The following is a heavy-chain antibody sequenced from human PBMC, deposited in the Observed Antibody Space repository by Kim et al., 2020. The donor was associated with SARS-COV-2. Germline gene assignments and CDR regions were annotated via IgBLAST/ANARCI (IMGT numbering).Heavy chain of an antibody. CDR1: GFTFSSYS. V-gene: IGHV3-21*01. D-gene: IGHD3-10*01. Sequence: GGSLRLSCAASGFTFSSYSMNWVRQAPGKGLEWVSSISSSSSYIYYADSVKGRFTISRDNAKNSLYLQMNSLRAEDTAVYYCARVGEVEWFGETHMFDPWGQGTLVTVSS. CDR2: ISSSSSYI. J-gene: IGHJ5*02. CDR3: ARVGEVEWFGETHMFDP.